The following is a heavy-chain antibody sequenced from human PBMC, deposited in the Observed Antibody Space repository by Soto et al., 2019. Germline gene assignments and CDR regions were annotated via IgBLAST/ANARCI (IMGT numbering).Heavy chain of an antibody. CDR1: GGSISSSSYY. Sequence: PSETLSLTCTVSGGSISSSSYYWVWIRQPPGKGLEWIGSIYYSGSTYYNPSLKSRVTTSVDTSKNQFSLKLSSVTAADTAVYYCARVGITIFGVVDYWGQGTLVTVSS. CDR2: IYYSGST. V-gene: IGHV4-39*01. CDR3: ARVGITIFGVVDY. D-gene: IGHD3-3*01. J-gene: IGHJ4*02.